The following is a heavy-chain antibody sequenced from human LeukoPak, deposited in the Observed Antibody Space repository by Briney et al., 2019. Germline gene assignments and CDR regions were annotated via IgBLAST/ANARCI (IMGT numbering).Heavy chain of an antibody. J-gene: IGHJ3*02. CDR3: ARGSPVADDAFDI. CDR2: ITHTGST. Sequence: SETLSLTCAVNGGSFSGYYWNWIRQPPGKGLEWIGDITHTGSTNDNPSLAGRVTVSVDTSKNQFSLSLASVTAADTALYYCARGSPVADDAFDIWGQGTLVTVSS. V-gene: IGHV4-34*01. D-gene: IGHD6-13*01. CDR1: GGSFSGYY.